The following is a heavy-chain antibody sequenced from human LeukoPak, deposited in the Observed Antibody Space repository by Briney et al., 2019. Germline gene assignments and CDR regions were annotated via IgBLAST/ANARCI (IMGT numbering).Heavy chain of an antibody. CDR2: INTNTGNP. J-gene: IGHJ4*02. CDR3: ASFFCINGVCYYLDY. V-gene: IGHV7-4-1*02. CDR1: GYTFTSYA. Sequence: GASVKVSCKASGYTFTSYAMGWVRQAPGHGLEWMGWINTNTGNPTYAQGFTGRFVFSLDTSVSTAYLQISSLEAEDTAVCYCASFFCINGVCYYLDYWGQGTLVTVSS. D-gene: IGHD2-8*01.